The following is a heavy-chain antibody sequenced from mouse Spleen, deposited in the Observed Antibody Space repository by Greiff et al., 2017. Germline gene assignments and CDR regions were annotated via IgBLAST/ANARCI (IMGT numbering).Heavy chain of an antibody. D-gene: IGHD2-14*01. CDR1: GYSFTGYF. CDR3: ARGNRYDEYFDV. CDR2: INPYNGDT. J-gene: IGHJ1*01. V-gene: IGHV1-20*01. Sequence: EVQLVESGPELVKPGDSVKISCKASGYSFTGYFMNWVMQSHGKSLEWIGRINPYNGDTFYNQKFKGKATLTVDKSSSTAHMELRSLTSEDSAVYYCARGNRYDEYFDVWGAGTTVTVSS.